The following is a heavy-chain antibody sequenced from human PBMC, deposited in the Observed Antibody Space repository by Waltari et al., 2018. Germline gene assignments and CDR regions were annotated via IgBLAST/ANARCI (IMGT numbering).Heavy chain of an antibody. J-gene: IGHJ3*02. D-gene: IGHD4-17*01. Sequence: QVQLVQSGAEVKKPGASVKVSCKASGYTFTSYAMHWVRQAPGQRLEWMGWINAGNGNTKDSQKVQSRVTISRDTAASTAYIELSSLRAEDTAVYYCASKGGGDYSWSHAFDIWGQGTMVTVSS. V-gene: IGHV1-3*01. CDR2: INAGNGNT. CDR3: ASKGGGDYSWSHAFDI. CDR1: GYTFTSYA.